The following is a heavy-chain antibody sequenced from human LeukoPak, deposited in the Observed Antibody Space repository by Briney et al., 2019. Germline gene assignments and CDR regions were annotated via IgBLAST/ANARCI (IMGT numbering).Heavy chain of an antibody. Sequence: GSLRLSCAASGFTFSNYNFYWVRQAPGKGLEWVSSISSTSSYIYYADSMKGRFTISRDNAKNSLYLQMNSLRAEDTALYYCAKDTKGYCSGGSCYAWYFDLWGRGTLVTVSS. CDR2: ISSTSSYI. V-gene: IGHV3-21*04. J-gene: IGHJ2*01. CDR3: AKDTKGYCSGGSCYAWYFDL. CDR1: GFTFSNYN. D-gene: IGHD2-15*01.